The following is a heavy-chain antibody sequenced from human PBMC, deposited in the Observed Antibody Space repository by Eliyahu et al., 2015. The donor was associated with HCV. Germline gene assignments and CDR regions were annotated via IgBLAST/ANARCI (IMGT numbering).Heavy chain of an antibody. CDR2: INPNSGGT. J-gene: IGHJ5*02. V-gene: IGHV1-2*02. CDR3: ARAPRVGATVGRFDP. CDR1: GYTFTGYY. D-gene: IGHD1-26*01. Sequence: QVQLVQSGAEVKKPGASVKVSCKASGYTFTGYYMHWVRQAPGQGLEWMGWINPNSGGTNYAQKFQGRVTMTRDTSISTAYMELSRLRSDDTAVYYCARAPRVGATVGRFDPWGQGTLVTVSS.